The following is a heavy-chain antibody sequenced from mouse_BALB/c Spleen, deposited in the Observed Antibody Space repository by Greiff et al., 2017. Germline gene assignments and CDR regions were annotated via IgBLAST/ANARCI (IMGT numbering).Heavy chain of an antibody. V-gene: IGHV7-3*02. D-gene: IGHD1-1*01. CDR3: ARRYYGSYAMDY. J-gene: IGHJ4*01. CDR2: IRNKANGYTT. Sequence: EVQVVESGGGLVQPGGSLRLSCATSGFTFTDYYMSWVRQPPGKALEWLGFIRNKANGYTTEYSASVKGRFTISRDNSQSILYLQMNTLRAEDSATYYCARRYYGSYAMDYWGQGTSVTVSS. CDR1: GFTFTDYY.